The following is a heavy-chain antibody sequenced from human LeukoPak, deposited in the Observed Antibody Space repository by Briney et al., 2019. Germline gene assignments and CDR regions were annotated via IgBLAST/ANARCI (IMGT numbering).Heavy chain of an antibody. V-gene: IGHV4-59*12. CDR2: MSYSGIN. CDR1: GGSIRSYF. Sequence: SETLSLTYSVSGGSIRSYFWSWIRQTPGKGLEWIGFMSYSGINNYNLSLKSRVTISLDTSRNQFSLRLNSVTAADTAVYYCTREEGAWGYGSSGFDSWGQGILVTVSS. CDR3: TREEGAWGYGSSGFDS. D-gene: IGHD3-10*01. J-gene: IGHJ4*02.